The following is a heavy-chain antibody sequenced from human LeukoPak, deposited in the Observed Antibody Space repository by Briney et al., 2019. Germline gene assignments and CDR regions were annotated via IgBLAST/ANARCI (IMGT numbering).Heavy chain of an antibody. Sequence: SQTLSLTCTVSGGSIGSGAYYWSWIRQPAGKGLEWIGRIYTSGSTNYNPSLKSRVTISVDTSKNQFSLKLSSVTAADTAVYYCASGQSYSSSWYLEDYWGQGTLVTVSS. CDR1: GGSIGSGAYY. CDR2: IYTSGST. CDR3: ASGQSYSSSWYLEDY. J-gene: IGHJ4*02. D-gene: IGHD6-13*01. V-gene: IGHV4-61*02.